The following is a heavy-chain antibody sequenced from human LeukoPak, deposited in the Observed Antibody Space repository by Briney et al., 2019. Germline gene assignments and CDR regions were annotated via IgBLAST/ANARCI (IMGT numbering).Heavy chain of an antibody. CDR3: AKDWGMGDQLLRIDY. CDR2: ISGSGVST. CDR1: GFTFSTYA. J-gene: IGHJ4*02. D-gene: IGHD2-2*01. Sequence: GGSLRLSCTASGFTFSTYAMNWVRQAPGKGLEWVSGISGSGVSTYYADSVKGRFTISRDNSNNTLYLQMSSLGAEDTAVYYCAKDWGMGDQLLRIDYWGQGTLVIVSS. V-gene: IGHV3-23*01.